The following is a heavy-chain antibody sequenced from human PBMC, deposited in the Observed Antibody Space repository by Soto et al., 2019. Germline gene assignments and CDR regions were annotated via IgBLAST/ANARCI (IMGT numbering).Heavy chain of an antibody. Sequence: ASVKVSCKASGYTFTSYDINWVRQATGQGLEWMGWMNPNSGNTGYAQKFQGRVTMTRNTSISTAYMELSSLRSEDTAVYYCARVLDYDILTGGYGMDVWGQGTTVTVSS. V-gene: IGHV1-8*01. D-gene: IGHD3-9*01. J-gene: IGHJ6*02. CDR3: ARVLDYDILTGGYGMDV. CDR1: GYTFTSYD. CDR2: MNPNSGNT.